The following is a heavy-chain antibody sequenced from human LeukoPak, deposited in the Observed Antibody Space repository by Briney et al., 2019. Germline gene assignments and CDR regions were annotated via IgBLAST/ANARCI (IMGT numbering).Heavy chain of an antibody. Sequence: GGSLRLSCVVSGFTFSGFGMNWVRQAPGKGLEWVSSISSSSSYIYYADSVKGRFTISRHNAKKSLYLQMNSLRAEDTAVYYCARENYYGSGKDFDYWGQGTLVTVSS. D-gene: IGHD3-10*01. CDR2: ISSSSSYI. CDR3: ARENYYGSGKDFDY. V-gene: IGHV3-21*01. J-gene: IGHJ4*02. CDR1: GFTFSGFG.